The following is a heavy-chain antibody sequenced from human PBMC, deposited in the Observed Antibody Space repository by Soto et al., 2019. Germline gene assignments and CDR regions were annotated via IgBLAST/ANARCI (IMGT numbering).Heavy chain of an antibody. CDR1: GGSFSGYY. Sequence: TLSLTCAVYGGSFSGYYWSWIRQPPGKGLEWIGEINHSGSTYYNPSLKSRVTISVDTSKNQFSLKLSSVTAADTAVYYCSRVPGPWGQGTLVTVSS. V-gene: IGHV4-34*01. J-gene: IGHJ5*02. CDR2: INHSGST. CDR3: SRVPGP.